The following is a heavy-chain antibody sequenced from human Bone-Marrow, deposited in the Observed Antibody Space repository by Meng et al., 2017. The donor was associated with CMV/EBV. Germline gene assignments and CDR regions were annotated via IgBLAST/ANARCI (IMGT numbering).Heavy chain of an antibody. CDR2: IYYSGST. Sequence: SETLSLTCTVSGSSISSYYWSWIRQPPGKGLEWIGYIYYSGSTNYNPSLKSRVTISVDTSKNQFSLKLSSVTAADTAVYYCARVEFLGRSTQKSRPTSLDVWGQGTTVTVSS. J-gene: IGHJ6*02. CDR3: ARVEFLGRSTQKSRPTSLDV. V-gene: IGHV4-59*01. D-gene: IGHD3-10*01. CDR1: GSSISSYY.